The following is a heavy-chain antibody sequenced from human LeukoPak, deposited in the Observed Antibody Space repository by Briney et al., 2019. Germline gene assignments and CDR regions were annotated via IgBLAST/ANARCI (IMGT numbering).Heavy chain of an antibody. J-gene: IGHJ4*02. D-gene: IGHD6-13*01. CDR2: ISGSGDNT. CDR3: ANARAAADY. V-gene: IGHV3-23*01. Sequence: GGSLRLSCAASGFTFSSYAMSWVRQAPGKGLEWVSAISGSGDNTYYADSVKGRFTISRDNSKNTLYLQMNSLRAEDTAVYYCANARAAADYLGQGTLVTVSS. CDR1: GFTFSSYA.